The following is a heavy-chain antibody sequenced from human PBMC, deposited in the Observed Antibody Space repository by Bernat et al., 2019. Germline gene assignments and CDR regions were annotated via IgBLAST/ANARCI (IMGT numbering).Heavy chain of an antibody. CDR2: ISSSSSYI. J-gene: IGHJ1*01. CDR1: GFTFSSYS. V-gene: IGHV3-21*01. Sequence: EVQLVESGGGLVKPGGSLRLSCAASGFTFSSYSMNWVRQAPGKGLEWVSSISSSSSYIYYADSVKGRFTISRDNAKNSLYLQMNSLRAEDTAVYYCVRGGVRCTGGVCYTGYFQHWGQGTLVTVSS. D-gene: IGHD2-8*02. CDR3: VRGGVRCTGGVCYTGYFQH.